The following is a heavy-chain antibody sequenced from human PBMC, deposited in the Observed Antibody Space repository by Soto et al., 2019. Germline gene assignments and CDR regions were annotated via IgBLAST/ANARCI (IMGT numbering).Heavy chain of an antibody. Sequence: VGSLRLSCAASGFTFSSYGMHWVRQAPGKGLEWVAVIWYDGSNKYYADSVKGRFTISRDNSKNTLYLQMNSLRAEDTAVYYCARDGVYCSSTSCYSDYWGQGTLVTVSS. D-gene: IGHD2-2*01. V-gene: IGHV3-33*01. CDR1: GFTFSSYG. J-gene: IGHJ4*02. CDR2: IWYDGSNK. CDR3: ARDGVYCSSTSCYSDY.